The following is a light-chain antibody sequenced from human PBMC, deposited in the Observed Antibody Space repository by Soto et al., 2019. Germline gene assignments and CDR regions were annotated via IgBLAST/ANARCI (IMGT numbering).Light chain of an antibody. CDR2: DTS. CDR3: QQYNNWPWT. Sequence: EIVMTQSPATLSVSPGERATLSCRASQSISNKLAWYQHKPGQAPRLLIYDTSTRVAGIPARFTGSGSGTDFTLTISSLQSEDFVVYYCQQYNNWPWTFGQGTKVDIK. CDR1: QSISNK. J-gene: IGKJ1*01. V-gene: IGKV3-15*01.